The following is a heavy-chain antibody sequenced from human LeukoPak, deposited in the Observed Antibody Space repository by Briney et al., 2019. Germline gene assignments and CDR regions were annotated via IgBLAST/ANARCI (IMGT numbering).Heavy chain of an antibody. D-gene: IGHD6-19*01. CDR3: ANTGYSSGWRHFDY. CDR2: IRCDGSNK. V-gene: IGHV3-30*02. CDR1: GFTFSSYG. Sequence: GGSLRLSCAASGFTFSSYGMHWVRQAPGKGLDWVAFIRCDGSNKYYADSVKGRFTISRDNSKNTLYLQMNSLRAEDTAVYYCANTGYSSGWRHFDYWGQGTLVTVSS. J-gene: IGHJ4*02.